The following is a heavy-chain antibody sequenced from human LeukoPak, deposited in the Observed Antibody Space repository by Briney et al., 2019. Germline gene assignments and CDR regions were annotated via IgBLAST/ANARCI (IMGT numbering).Heavy chain of an antibody. V-gene: IGHV1-8*03. D-gene: IGHD3-3*01. J-gene: IGHJ5*02. CDR3: ARGGFKSYDFWSGYNWFDP. CDR1: GYTFTSYD. Sequence: VASVKVSCKASGYTFTSYDINWVRQATGQGLEWMGWMNPNSGNTGYAQKFQGRVTITRNTSISTAYMELSSLRSEDTAVYYCARGGFKSYDFWSGYNWFDPWGQGTLVTVSS. CDR2: MNPNSGNT.